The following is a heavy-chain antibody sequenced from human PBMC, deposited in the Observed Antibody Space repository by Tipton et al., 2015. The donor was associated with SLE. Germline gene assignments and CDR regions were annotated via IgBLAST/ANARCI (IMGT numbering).Heavy chain of an antibody. CDR1: GFTLSGSA. Sequence: GSLRLSCAASGFTLSGSAMHWVRQASGKGLEWVGHIRSKANNYATAYAASVKGRFTISRDDSKNTADLQMNSLKTEDTAVYYCARATSDTRASRFHPWGPGTLVTVSS. D-gene: IGHD2-15*01. CDR2: IRSKANNYAT. J-gene: IGHJ5*02. CDR3: ARATSDTRASRFHP. V-gene: IGHV3-73*01.